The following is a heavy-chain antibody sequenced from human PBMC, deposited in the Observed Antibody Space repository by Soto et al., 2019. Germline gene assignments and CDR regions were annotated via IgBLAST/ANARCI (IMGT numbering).Heavy chain of an antibody. CDR1: GGSTSSSDYY. Sequence: PSETLSLTCTVSGGSTSSSDYYWGWIRQPPGKGLEWIGSIYYSGSTYYNPSLKSRVTISVDTSKNQFSLKLSSVTAADTAVYYCRVWDGDASFYYYYGMDVWGQGTTVTVSS. D-gene: IGHD4-17*01. J-gene: IGHJ6*02. CDR3: RVWDGDASFYYYYGMDV. V-gene: IGHV4-39*01. CDR2: IYYSGST.